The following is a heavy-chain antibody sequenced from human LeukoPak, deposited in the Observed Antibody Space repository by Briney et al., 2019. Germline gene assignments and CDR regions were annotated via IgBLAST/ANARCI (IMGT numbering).Heavy chain of an antibody. D-gene: IGHD1-26*01. Sequence: SETLSLACTVSGGSISSYYYWGWIRQPPGKGLEWIGSIYESGSTYYNPSLKSRVTISVDTSKNQFSLKLSSVTAADTAVYYCARDLDRWELNSWFDPWGQGTLVTVSS. CDR1: GGSISSYYY. CDR3: ARDLDRWELNSWFDP. CDR2: IYESGST. V-gene: IGHV4-38-2*02. J-gene: IGHJ5*02.